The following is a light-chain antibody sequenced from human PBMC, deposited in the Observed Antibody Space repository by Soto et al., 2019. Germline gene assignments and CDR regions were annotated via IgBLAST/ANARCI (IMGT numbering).Light chain of an antibody. CDR1: QGIAPY. V-gene: IGKV1-27*01. J-gene: IGKJ4*01. CDR2: ATS. CDR3: QKYNSAPLT. Sequence: DVQMTQSPSSLSAFVGDRVTITCRASQGIAPYLAWFRQKPGKVPKLLIYATSTLRSGVPSRFSGSGSGTDFTLTVTSLQPEDVGTYYCQKYNSAPLTFGGGTKVEIK.